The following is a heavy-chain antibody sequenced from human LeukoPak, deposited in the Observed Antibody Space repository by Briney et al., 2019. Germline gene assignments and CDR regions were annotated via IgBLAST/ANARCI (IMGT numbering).Heavy chain of an antibody. Sequence: GGSLRLSCTASGFIFGDYGMSWVRQAPGKGLEWVSFIQSKTYGAATQYAASVKGRFTISRDDSKSIAYLQMNSLKTEDTAVYYCARLATSAYYHYMDVWGKGTTVTVSS. D-gene: IGHD3-22*01. CDR2: IQSKTYGAAT. V-gene: IGHV3-49*04. CDR1: GFIFGDYG. J-gene: IGHJ6*03. CDR3: ARLATSAYYHYMDV.